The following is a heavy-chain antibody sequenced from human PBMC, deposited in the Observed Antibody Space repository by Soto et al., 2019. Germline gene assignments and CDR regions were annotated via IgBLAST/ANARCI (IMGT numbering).Heavy chain of an antibody. J-gene: IGHJ6*02. Sequence: VQLVQSGGEVKKPGASVKVSCKTSNYNFDSDGITGVRQAPGQGLEWMGWIYVSNGYTNYAQKFEDRVTLTTDTSTRTVYMELRSLRSDDTAVYYCANRGNPLMDVWGQGTTVTVSS. CDR3: ANRGNPLMDV. CDR2: IYVSNGYT. V-gene: IGHV1-18*01. CDR1: NYNFDSDG.